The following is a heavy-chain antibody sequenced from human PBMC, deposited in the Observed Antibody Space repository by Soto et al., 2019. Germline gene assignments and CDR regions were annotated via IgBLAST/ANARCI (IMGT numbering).Heavy chain of an antibody. J-gene: IGHJ3*02. Sequence: ASVKVSCKASGYTFTNYYMHWVRQAPGQGLELMGMINPNGRSTSYAQKFQGRVTMTRXXXXGXVXMXLXXXXSEXTAVYYCARERGRGSYAAFEIWGQATKVTVSS. CDR3: ARERGRGSYAAFEI. CDR1: GYTFTNYY. D-gene: IGHD1-26*01. V-gene: IGHV1-46*01. CDR2: INPNGRST.